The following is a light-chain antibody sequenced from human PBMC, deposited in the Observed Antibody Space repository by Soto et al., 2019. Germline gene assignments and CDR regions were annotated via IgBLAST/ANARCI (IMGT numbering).Light chain of an antibody. CDR3: QQYNNWPGT. J-gene: IGKJ4*01. CDR1: QSVSSY. Sequence: EIVLTQSPATLSLSPGERATLSCRASQSVSSYLAWYQQKPGQAPRLLIYGASNRATGIPDRFSGSGSGTDFTLTISRLESEDFAIYYCQQYNNWPGTFGGGTKVDIK. V-gene: IGKV3-11*01. CDR2: GAS.